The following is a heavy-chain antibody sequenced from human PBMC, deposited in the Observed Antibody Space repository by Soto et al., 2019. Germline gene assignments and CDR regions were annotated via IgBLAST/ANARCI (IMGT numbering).Heavy chain of an antibody. CDR3: ARGGGRVATPWFDP. D-gene: IGHD5-12*01. Sequence: EVQLVESGGGLVQPGGSLRLSCAASGFTFSSYDMHWVRQATGKGLEWVSAIGTAGDTYYPGSVKGRFTISRENAKNSLYSQMNSLRAGDTAVYYCARGGGRVATPWFDPWGQGTLVTVSS. J-gene: IGHJ5*02. V-gene: IGHV3-13*04. CDR2: IGTAGDT. CDR1: GFTFSSYD.